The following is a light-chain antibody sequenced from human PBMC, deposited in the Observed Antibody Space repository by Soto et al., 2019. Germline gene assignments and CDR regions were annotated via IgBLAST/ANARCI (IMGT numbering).Light chain of an antibody. V-gene: IGLV1-47*01. CDR2: RNN. CDR3: AAWDDSLSGWV. CDR1: SSNIGSNY. J-gene: IGLJ3*02. Sequence: QSALTQPPSASGTPGQRVTISCSGTSSNIGSNYVYWYQQLPGTAPKLIIYRNNQPPSGVADRFSGSKSGTSASLAISRLRSEDEADYYCAAWDDSLSGWVFGGGTKLTVL.